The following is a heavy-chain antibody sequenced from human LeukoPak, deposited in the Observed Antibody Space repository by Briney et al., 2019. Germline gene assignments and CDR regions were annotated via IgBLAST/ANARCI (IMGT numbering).Heavy chain of an antibody. CDR2: IYTSGST. CDR1: GGSISSGSYY. CDR3: AREAKSYYYDSSGYYSEALYFDY. Sequence: SETLSLTCTVSGGSISSGSYYWSWIRQPAGKGLEWIGRIYTSGSTNYSPSPKSRVTISVDTSKNQFSLKLSSVTAADTAVYYCAREAKSYYYDSSGYYSEALYFDYWGQGTLVTVSS. D-gene: IGHD3-22*01. V-gene: IGHV4-61*02. J-gene: IGHJ4*02.